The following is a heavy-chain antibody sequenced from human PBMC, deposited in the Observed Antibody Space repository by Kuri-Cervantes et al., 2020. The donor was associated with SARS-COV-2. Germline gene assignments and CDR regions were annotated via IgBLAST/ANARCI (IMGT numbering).Heavy chain of an antibody. CDR2: IVPVFAAT. V-gene: IGHV1-69*13. D-gene: IGHD3-22*01. J-gene: IGHJ3*02. CDR3: ARERGTMIAGPPVSEACEM. CDR1: GGIFRSYA. Sequence: SVLVSCKASGGIFRSYAISWVRQAPGLGLEWMGRIVPVFAATNYAPKSQGRVTISADESTSTAYMELSSLRSDDTAVYYCARERGTMIAGPPVSEACEMWGQGTMVTVSS.